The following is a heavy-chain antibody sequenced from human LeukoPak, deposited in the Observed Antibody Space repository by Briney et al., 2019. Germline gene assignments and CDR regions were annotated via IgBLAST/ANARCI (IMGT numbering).Heavy chain of an antibody. V-gene: IGHV3-23*01. J-gene: IGHJ4*02. CDR2: ISFSGGTA. Sequence: GGSLRLSCAASGFTFSSYGMHWVRQAPGKGLEWVSAISFSGGTAYYADSVKGRFTISRDNSKNTLYLQMNSLRAEDTAVYYCAKDRGSGYHYFDYWGQGTLVTVSS. CDR1: GFTFSSYG. CDR3: AKDRGSGYHYFDY. D-gene: IGHD3-22*01.